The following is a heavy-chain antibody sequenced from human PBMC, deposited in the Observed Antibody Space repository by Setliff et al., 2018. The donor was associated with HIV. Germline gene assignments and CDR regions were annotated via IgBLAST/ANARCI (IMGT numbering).Heavy chain of an antibody. CDR2: IYYSGST. CDR1: GDSVSSRSYY. V-gene: IGHV4-61*03. CDR3: AQLGMVDNFDY. J-gene: IGHJ4*02. D-gene: IGHD1-1*01. Sequence: SETLSLTCTVSGDSVSSRSYYWSWIRQPPGKGLEWIGYIYYSGSTNYNPSLKSRVTISVDTSKNHFSLKLGSVTVADTAVYYCAQLGMVDNFDYWGQGTLVTVSS.